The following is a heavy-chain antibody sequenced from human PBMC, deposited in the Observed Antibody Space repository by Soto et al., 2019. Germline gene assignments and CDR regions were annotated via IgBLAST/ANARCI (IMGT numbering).Heavy chain of an antibody. D-gene: IGHD1-26*01. J-gene: IGHJ3*02. CDR3: ASVNSGSYYVPNAFDI. CDR1: GGTFSSYA. Sequence: SVKVSCKASGGTFSSYAISWVRQAPGQGLEWMGGIIPIFGTANYAQKFQGRVTITADESTSTAYMELSSLRSEDTAVFYCASVNSGSYYVPNAFDIWGQGTMVTVSS. CDR2: IIPIFGTA. V-gene: IGHV1-69*13.